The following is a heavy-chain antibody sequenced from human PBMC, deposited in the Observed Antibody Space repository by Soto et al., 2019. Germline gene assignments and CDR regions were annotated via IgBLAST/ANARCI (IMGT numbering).Heavy chain of an antibody. CDR1: GGSISSGGYY. Sequence: SETLSLTCTVSGGSISSGGYYWSWIRQHPGKGLEWIGYIYYSGSTYYNPSLKSRVTISVDTSKNQFSLKLSSVPAADTAVYYCARDFNPPEGNWSAPWGKGTLVPVSS. CDR2: IYYSGST. CDR3: ARDFNPPEGNWSAP. J-gene: IGHJ5*02. V-gene: IGHV4-31*03.